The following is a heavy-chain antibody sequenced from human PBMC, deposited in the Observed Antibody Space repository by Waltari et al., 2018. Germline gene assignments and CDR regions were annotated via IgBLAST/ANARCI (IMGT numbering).Heavy chain of an antibody. Sequence: QVQLQESGPGLVKPSETLTLTCTVSGDPISGYSWIWIRRPAGKGLEWIGRIDGSGSTNYNPSFRSRAIMSVDTSKNQFSLKLTSVTAADTAVFYCARDVGPAGRGTYWDTLDIWGQGVMVTVSS. CDR2: IDGSGST. CDR1: GDPISGYS. J-gene: IGHJ3*02. V-gene: IGHV4-4*07. CDR3: ARDVGPAGRGTYWDTLDI. D-gene: IGHD1-26*01.